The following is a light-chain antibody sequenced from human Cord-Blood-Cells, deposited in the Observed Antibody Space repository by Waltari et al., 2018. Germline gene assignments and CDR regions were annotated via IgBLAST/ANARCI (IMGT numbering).Light chain of an antibody. V-gene: IGLV2-11*01. J-gene: IGLJ2*01. CDR1: SSDVGGYNY. CDR2: DVS. CDR3: CSYAGSYTV. Sequence: QSALTQPRSVSGSPGQSVTISCTGTSSDVGGYNYVSWYQQHPGKAPKLMIYDVSKRTSWIPDRFSGSKSGNRASLTMYGLQPEDEADDYCCSYAGSYTVFGGGTKLTVL.